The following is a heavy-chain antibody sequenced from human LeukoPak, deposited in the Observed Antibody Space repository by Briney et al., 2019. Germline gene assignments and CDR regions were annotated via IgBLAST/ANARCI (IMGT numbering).Heavy chain of an antibody. J-gene: IGHJ4*02. CDR3: ARARGYLTGYYFDY. D-gene: IGHD3-9*01. Sequence: PGGSLRLSCAASGFTFSSYGMSWVRQAPGKGLGWVSAISSSGGSTYYADSVKGRFTISRDNSKDTLYLQMNSLRAEDTAIYYCARARGYLTGYYFDYWGQGTLVTVSS. CDR1: GFTFSSYG. CDR2: ISSSGGST. V-gene: IGHV3-23*01.